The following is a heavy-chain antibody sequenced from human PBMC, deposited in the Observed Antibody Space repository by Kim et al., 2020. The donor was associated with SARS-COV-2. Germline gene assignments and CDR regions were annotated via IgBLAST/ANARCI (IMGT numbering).Heavy chain of an antibody. CDR2: IYSGGST. V-gene: IGHV3-53*01. Sequence: GGSLRLSCAASGFTVSSNYMSWVRQAPGKGLEWVSVIYSGGSTYYADSVKGRFTISRDNSKNTLYLQMNSLRAEDTAVYYCARDRTDYYGMDVWGQGTTVTVSS. J-gene: IGHJ6*02. CDR3: ARDRTDYYGMDV. CDR1: GFTVSSNY. D-gene: IGHD2-2*01.